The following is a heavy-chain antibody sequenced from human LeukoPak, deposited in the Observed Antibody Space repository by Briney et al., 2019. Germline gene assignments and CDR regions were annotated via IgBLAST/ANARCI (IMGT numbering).Heavy chain of an antibody. J-gene: IGHJ4*02. V-gene: IGHV3-23*01. Sequence: PGGSLRLSCAASGLTFSSFSMNWVRQAPGKGLEWVSAISGSGGNTYYADSVKGRFTISRDNSKNTLYLQMNSLRAEDTAVYYCATDRGGYGSGSYDYWGQGTLVTVSS. CDR3: ATDRGGYGSGSYDY. CDR2: ISGSGGNT. D-gene: IGHD3-10*01. CDR1: GLTFSSFS.